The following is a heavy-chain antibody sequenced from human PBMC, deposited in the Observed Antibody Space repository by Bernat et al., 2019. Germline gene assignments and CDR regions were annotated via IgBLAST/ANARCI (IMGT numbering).Heavy chain of an antibody. J-gene: IGHJ6*02. CDR1: GFTFSRNG. D-gene: IGHD3-10*01. CDR3: ARDTFTGFGDLNPQYYYHYGLDV. Sequence: QVQLVESGGGVVQPGRSLRVSCAASGFTFSRNGMHWVRQAPGKGLEWVAVLWYDGSKKYYVDSVRGRFTISRDNSKNMLYLQMNNLTVEDTAVYYCARDTFTGFGDLNPQYYYHYGLDVWGQGTTVIVSS. CDR2: LWYDGSKK. V-gene: IGHV3-33*01.